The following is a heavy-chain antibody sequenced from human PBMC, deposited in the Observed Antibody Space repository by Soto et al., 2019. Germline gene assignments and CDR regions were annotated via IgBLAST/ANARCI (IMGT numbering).Heavy chain of an antibody. CDR3: ARSDAEMATILLQDYYYYGMDV. J-gene: IGHJ6*02. CDR1: GFTFSSYS. V-gene: IGHV3-21*01. CDR2: ISSSSSYI. Sequence: AGGSLRLSCAASGFTFSSYSMNWVRQAPGKGLEWVSSISSSSSYIYYADSVKGRFTISRDNAKNSLYLQMNSLRAEDTAVYYCARSDAEMATILLQDYYYYGMDVWGQGTTVTVSS. D-gene: IGHD5-12*01.